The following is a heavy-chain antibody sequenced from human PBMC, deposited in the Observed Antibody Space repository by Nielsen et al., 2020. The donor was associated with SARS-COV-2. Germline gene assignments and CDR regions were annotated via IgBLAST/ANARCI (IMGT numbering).Heavy chain of an antibody. V-gene: IGHV3-23*01. CDR3: AKDGVVRGDALDL. CDR1: GFTFSSYA. Sequence: GGSLRLSCAASGFTFSSYAMHWVRQAPGRGLQWVTGVSASGGSTYYTDSVKGRFSISRDNSKNTLFLQMHSLRVEDTAVYYCAKDGVVRGDALDLWGQGTMVTVSS. CDR2: VSASGGST. J-gene: IGHJ3*01. D-gene: IGHD3-10*01.